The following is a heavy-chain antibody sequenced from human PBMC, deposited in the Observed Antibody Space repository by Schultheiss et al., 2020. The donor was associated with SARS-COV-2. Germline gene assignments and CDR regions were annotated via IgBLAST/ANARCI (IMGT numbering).Heavy chain of an antibody. J-gene: IGHJ4*02. CDR1: GGTLSSYA. V-gene: IGHV1-69*10. CDR2: IIPVFDMV. CDR3: ARGKVAGGLPDH. D-gene: IGHD6-13*01. Sequence: SVKVSCKASGGTLSSYAITWVRQAPGQGLEWMGAIIPVFDMVEYSQKFQGRVTITADKSTSTAYMELSSLRSDDTAVYYCARGKVAGGLPDHWGQGTLVTVSS.